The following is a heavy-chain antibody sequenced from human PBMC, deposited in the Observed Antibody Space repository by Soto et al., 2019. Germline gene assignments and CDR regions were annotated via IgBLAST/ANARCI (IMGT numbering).Heavy chain of an antibody. CDR3: ARASFEYCSSTSCSSGFDP. CDR1: GFTFSSYG. CDR2: IWYDGSNK. V-gene: IGHV3-33*01. Sequence: QVQLVESGGGVVQPGRSLRLSCAASGFTFSSYGMHWVRQAPGKGLEWVAVIWYDGSNKYYADSVKGRFTISRDNSKNTLYLQMNSLRAEDTAVYYCARASFEYCSSTSCSSGFDPWGPGTLVTVSS. D-gene: IGHD2-2*01. J-gene: IGHJ5*02.